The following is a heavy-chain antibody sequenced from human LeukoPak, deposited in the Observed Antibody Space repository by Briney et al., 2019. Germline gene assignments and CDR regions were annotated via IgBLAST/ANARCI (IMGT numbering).Heavy chain of an antibody. Sequence: GASVKVSCKASRGTFGSNAVSWLRQAPGKGLEWIGGRIPIFGEPKIAQKFQGRVTMTTDTSTSTAYMELSSLRSEDTAVYYCARVRASYGGRVSEPLGFDPWCQGTLVTVSS. J-gene: IGHJ5*02. CDR3: ARVRASYGGRVSEPLGFDP. CDR2: RIPIFGEP. CDR1: RGTFGSNA. D-gene: IGHD1-14*01. V-gene: IGHV1-69*05.